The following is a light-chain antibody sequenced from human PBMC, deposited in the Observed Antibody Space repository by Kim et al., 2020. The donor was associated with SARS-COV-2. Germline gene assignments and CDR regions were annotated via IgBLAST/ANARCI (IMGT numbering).Light chain of an antibody. Sequence: GRRVTIACPGSSSNSESNNVTWYQQRPGPAPKLLIYSTKQRPSGVPDRFSGSQSGTSASLAISGLQSEDEADYYCSAWDNSLNGYVFGPGTKVTVL. CDR3: SAWDNSLNGYV. CDR1: SSNSESNN. J-gene: IGLJ1*01. CDR2: STK. V-gene: IGLV1-44*01.